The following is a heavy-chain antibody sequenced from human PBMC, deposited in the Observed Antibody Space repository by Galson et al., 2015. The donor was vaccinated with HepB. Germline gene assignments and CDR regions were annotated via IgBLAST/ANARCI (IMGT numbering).Heavy chain of an antibody. CDR2: IWVDGTNK. CDR3: ARVGDPHIYWSALDF. Sequence: SLRLSCAASGFTFSSHGMNWVRQAPGKGLEWVATIWVDGTNKFYADSVKGRFTISRDNSKNTLSLQMNSLRADDTAVYYCARVGDPHIYWSALDFWGQGILVTVSS. D-gene: IGHD3-3*01. J-gene: IGHJ4*02. V-gene: IGHV3-33*01. CDR1: GFTFSSHG.